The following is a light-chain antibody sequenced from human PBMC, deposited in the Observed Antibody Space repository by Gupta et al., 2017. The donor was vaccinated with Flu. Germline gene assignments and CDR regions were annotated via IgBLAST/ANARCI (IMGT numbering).Light chain of an antibody. V-gene: IGLV2-14*04. CDR2: DVS. J-gene: IGLJ1*01. CDR1: SSDVGGYNY. CDR3: SSYTSSSTLYV. Sequence: ITISCTGTSSDVGGYNYVSWYQRHPGKAPKLMIFDVSNRPSGVSNRFSGSKSGNTASLTISGLQAEDEGDYYCSSYTSSSTLYVFGTGTKVTVL.